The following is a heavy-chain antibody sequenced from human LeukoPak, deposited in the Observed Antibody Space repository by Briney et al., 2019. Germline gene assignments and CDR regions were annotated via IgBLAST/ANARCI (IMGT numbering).Heavy chain of an antibody. CDR3: ARGEVPPHYFDY. V-gene: IGHV3-30*04. J-gene: IGHJ4*02. Sequence: GGSLRLSCAASGFTFTTYSMSWVRQAPGKGLEWVAVMPYDGSNKYYADSVKGRFTISRENSKNRLYLQMNSLRAEDTAVYYCARGEVPPHYFDYWGQGTLVTVSS. CDR1: GFTFTTYS. CDR2: MPYDGSNK.